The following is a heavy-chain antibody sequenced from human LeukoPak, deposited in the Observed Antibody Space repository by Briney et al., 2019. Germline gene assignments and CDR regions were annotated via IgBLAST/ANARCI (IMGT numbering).Heavy chain of an antibody. CDR2: INPNSGNT. J-gene: IGHJ6*03. V-gene: IGHV1-8*01. CDR1: GYTFTSYD. Sequence: ASVKVSCKASGYTFTSYDINWVRQATGQGLEWMGWINPNSGNTGYAQKFQGRVTMTRNTSISTAYMELSSLRSEDTAVYYCARCGYGNYYYYYMDVWGEGTTVTVSS. CDR3: ARCGYGNYYYYYMDV. D-gene: IGHD3-22*01.